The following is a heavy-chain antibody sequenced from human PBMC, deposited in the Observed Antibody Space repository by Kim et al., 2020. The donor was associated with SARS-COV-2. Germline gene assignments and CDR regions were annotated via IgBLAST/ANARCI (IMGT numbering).Heavy chain of an antibody. Sequence: ASVKVSCKASGYTFTSYGISWVRQAPGQGLEWMGWISAYNGNTNYAQKLQGRVTMTTDTSTSTAYMELRSLRSDDTAVYYCARDTPTMVRGVKYYYYYGMDVWGQGTTVTVSS. V-gene: IGHV1-18*01. CDR2: ISAYNGNT. D-gene: IGHD3-10*01. CDR3: ARDTPTMVRGVKYYYYYGMDV. J-gene: IGHJ6*02. CDR1: GYTFTSYG.